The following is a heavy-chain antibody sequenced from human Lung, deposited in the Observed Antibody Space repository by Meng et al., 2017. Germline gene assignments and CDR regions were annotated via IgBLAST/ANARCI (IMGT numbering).Heavy chain of an antibody. CDR3: ARGPTTMAHDFDY. CDR1: GGSFSDYY. J-gene: IGHJ4*02. Sequence: QVCLTQWGAGLLKPSDTLSLTCVVSGGSFSDYYWSWIRQPPGKGLEWIGEINHSGSTNYNPSLESRATISVDTSQNNLSLKLSSVTAADSAVYYCARGPTTMAHDFDYWGQGTLVTVSS. V-gene: IGHV4-34*01. CDR2: INHSGST. D-gene: IGHD4-11*01.